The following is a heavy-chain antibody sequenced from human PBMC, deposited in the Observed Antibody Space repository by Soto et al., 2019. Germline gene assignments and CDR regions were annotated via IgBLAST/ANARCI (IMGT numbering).Heavy chain of an antibody. Sequence: ASVKVSCKASGYTFTSYGISWVRQAPGQGLEWMGWISAYNGNTNYAQKLQGRVTMTTDTSTSTAYMEPRSLRSDDTAVYYCARDTQLRFLEWLPAYYYYYGMDVWGQGTTVTVSS. CDR1: GYTFTSYG. CDR3: ARDTQLRFLEWLPAYYYYYGMDV. D-gene: IGHD3-3*01. J-gene: IGHJ6*02. V-gene: IGHV1-18*01. CDR2: ISAYNGNT.